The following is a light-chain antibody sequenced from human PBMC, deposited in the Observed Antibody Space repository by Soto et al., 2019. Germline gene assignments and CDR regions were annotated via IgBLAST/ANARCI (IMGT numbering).Light chain of an antibody. Sequence: EIVLTRSPATLSLSPGERATLSCRASQSVSTYLAWYQQKPGQAPRLLIYDASSRAADIPARFSGSGSGTDFTLTITSLEPEDFAVYYCQQRSNWPSTFGGGTKVEI. CDR3: QQRSNWPST. CDR2: DAS. CDR1: QSVSTY. V-gene: IGKV3-11*01. J-gene: IGKJ4*01.